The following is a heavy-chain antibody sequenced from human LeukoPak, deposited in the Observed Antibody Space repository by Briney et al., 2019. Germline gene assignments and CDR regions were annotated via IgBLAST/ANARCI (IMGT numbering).Heavy chain of an antibody. CDR3: ARFGAYGDYTDY. CDR2: IYYSGST. D-gene: IGHD4-17*01. Sequence: PSQTLSLTCTVSGVSISSGGYYWSWIRQHPGKGLEWIGYIYYSGSTYYNPSLKSRVTISVDTSKNQFSLKLSSVTAADTAVYYCARFGAYGDYTDYWGQGTLVTVSS. CDR1: GVSISSGGYY. V-gene: IGHV4-31*03. J-gene: IGHJ4*02.